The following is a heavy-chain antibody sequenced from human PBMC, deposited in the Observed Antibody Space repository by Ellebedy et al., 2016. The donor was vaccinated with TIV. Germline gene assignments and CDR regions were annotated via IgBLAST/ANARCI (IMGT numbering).Heavy chain of an antibody. CDR2: IWYDGSNK. CDR3: ARDYWVVPILNAFDI. Sequence: GESLKISCAASGFTFSSYGMHWVRQAPGKGLEWVAVIWYDGSNKYYADSVKGRFTISRDNSKNTLYLQMNSLRAEDTAVYYCARDYWVVPILNAFDIWGQGTMVTVSS. J-gene: IGHJ3*02. D-gene: IGHD2-15*01. V-gene: IGHV3-33*01. CDR1: GFTFSSYG.